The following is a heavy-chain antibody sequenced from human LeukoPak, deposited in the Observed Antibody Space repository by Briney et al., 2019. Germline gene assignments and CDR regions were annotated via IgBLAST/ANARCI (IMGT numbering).Heavy chain of an antibody. V-gene: IGHV4-59*01. CDR3: ARVHSSGYLFDY. Sequence: SETLSLTCTVSGGSISSYYWSWIRQPPGKGLEWIGYIYYSGSTNYNPSLKSRVTISVDTSKNQFSLKLSSVTAADTAVYYCARVHSSGYLFDYWGQGTLVTVSS. D-gene: IGHD3-22*01. CDR2: IYYSGST. J-gene: IGHJ4*02. CDR1: GGSISSYY.